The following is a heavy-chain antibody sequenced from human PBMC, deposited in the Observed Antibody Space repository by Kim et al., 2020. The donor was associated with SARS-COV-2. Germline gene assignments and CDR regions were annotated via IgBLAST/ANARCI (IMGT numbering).Heavy chain of an antibody. CDR3: ARGGGTYYDSSQNWFDP. Sequence: LKSRVTISVDASKNQFSLKLSSVTAADTAVYYCARGGGTYYDSSQNWFDPWGQGTLVTVSS. J-gene: IGHJ5*02. D-gene: IGHD3-22*01. V-gene: IGHV4-34*01.